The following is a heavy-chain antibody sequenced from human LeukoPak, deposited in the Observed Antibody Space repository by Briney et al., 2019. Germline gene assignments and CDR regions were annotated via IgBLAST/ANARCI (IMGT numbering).Heavy chain of an antibody. J-gene: IGHJ4*02. Sequence: SQTLSLTCGVSGTSVSVKSASWNWIRQSPSSALEWLGRPYYRSKWFTDYAVSVRGRVTINADTANSQFSLQLSAVTPEDTALYYCTRDSGSYYGHFDSWGQGTLVTVSS. D-gene: IGHD1-26*01. CDR2: PYYRSKWFT. CDR1: GTSVSVKSAS. CDR3: TRDSGSYYGHFDS. V-gene: IGHV6-1*01.